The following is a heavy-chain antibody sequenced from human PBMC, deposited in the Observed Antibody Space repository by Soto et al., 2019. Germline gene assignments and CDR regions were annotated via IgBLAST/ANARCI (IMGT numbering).Heavy chain of an antibody. CDR3: ARDMLGYSYADY. J-gene: IGHJ4*02. Sequence: QVQLVQSGAEVKKPGSSVKVSCKASGGTFSSYAISWVRQAPGQGLEWMGGIIPIFGTANYAQKLQGRVTITADESTSTADMELSSLRSEDTAVYYCARDMLGYSYADYWGQGTLVTVSS. CDR1: GGTFSSYA. D-gene: IGHD5-18*01. V-gene: IGHV1-69*01. CDR2: IIPIFGTA.